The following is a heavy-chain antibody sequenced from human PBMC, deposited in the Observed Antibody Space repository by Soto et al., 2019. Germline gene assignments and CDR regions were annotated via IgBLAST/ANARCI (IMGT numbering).Heavy chain of an antibody. CDR3: ARVTQAVAADY. CDR2: ISYDGSTK. Sequence: QVQLVESGGGVVQPGRSLRLSCAASGFTLSTYAMHWVRQAPGKRLEWVAVISYDGSTKYYGDSVKGRFIISRDNSKNTLSLQMNSLRVEDTAVYYCARVTQAVAADYWGQGTLFTVSS. D-gene: IGHD6-19*01. J-gene: IGHJ4*02. CDR1: GFTLSTYA. V-gene: IGHV3-30-3*01.